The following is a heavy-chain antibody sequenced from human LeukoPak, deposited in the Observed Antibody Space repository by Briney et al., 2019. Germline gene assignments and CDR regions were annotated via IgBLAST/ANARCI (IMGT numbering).Heavy chain of an antibody. J-gene: IGHJ5*02. V-gene: IGHV3-49*04. CDR1: GVTFGDYA. CDR2: IRSKAYGGTA. D-gene: IGHD7-27*01. CDR3: TRWGRFDL. Sequence: GGSLRLSCTASGVTFGDYAMSWVRRAPGKGLEWVGFIRSKAYGGTAEYAASVKGRFTISRDDSKSIAYLQMDSLKTDDTAVYYCTRWGRFDLWGQGTLVTASS.